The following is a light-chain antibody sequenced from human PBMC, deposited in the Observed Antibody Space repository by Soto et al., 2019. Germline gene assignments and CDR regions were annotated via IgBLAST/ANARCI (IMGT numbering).Light chain of an antibody. CDR2: AAS. Sequence: DIQMTQSPSSLSASVGDRITITCRASQAIGNYLAWYQQKPGKVPKLLIYAASTLQSGVPSRFSGSGSGTDFTLTISSLQPEDVATYYCQKYNSAPRTFGQGTKVEIK. J-gene: IGKJ1*01. V-gene: IGKV1-27*01. CDR3: QKYNSAPRT. CDR1: QAIGNY.